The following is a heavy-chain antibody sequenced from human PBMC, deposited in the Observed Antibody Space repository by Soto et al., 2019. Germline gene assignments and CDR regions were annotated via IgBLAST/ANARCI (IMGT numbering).Heavy chain of an antibody. Sequence: ASVKVSCKASGYTFTGYGISWVRQAPGQGLEWMGWISAYNGNTNYAQKLQGRVTMTTDTSTSTAYMELRSLRSDDTAVYYCARDGYSSGWYYYYGMDVWGQGTTVTVSS. D-gene: IGHD6-19*01. V-gene: IGHV1-18*04. CDR1: GYTFTGYG. CDR3: ARDGYSSGWYYYYGMDV. CDR2: ISAYNGNT. J-gene: IGHJ6*02.